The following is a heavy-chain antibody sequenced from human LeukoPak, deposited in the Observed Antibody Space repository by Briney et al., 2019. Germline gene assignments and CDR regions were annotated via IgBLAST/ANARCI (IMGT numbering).Heavy chain of an antibody. Sequence: PSETLSLTCAVYGGSFSGYYWSWIRQPPGKGLEWIGEINHSGSTNYNPSLKSRVTISVDTSKNQFSLKLSSVTAADTAVYYCARSNYGNFDPWGRGTLVTVSS. CDR3: ARSNYGNFDP. CDR1: GGSFSGYY. D-gene: IGHD1-7*01. J-gene: IGHJ5*02. V-gene: IGHV4-34*01. CDR2: INHSGST.